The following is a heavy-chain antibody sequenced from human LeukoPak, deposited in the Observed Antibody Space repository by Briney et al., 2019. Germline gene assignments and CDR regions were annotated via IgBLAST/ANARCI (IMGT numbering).Heavy chain of an antibody. CDR3: AKDRADNGDRLRFDP. J-gene: IGHJ5*02. CDR2: ISGSGGTT. V-gene: IGHV3-23*01. Sequence: HTGGSLRLSCAASGFTFSSYAMSWVRQAPGKGLEWVSAISGSGGTTYYADSVKGRFTISRDNSKNTLYLQISSLRAEDTAVYYCAKDRADNGDRLRFDPWGQGTLVTVSS. CDR1: GFTFSSYA. D-gene: IGHD4-17*01.